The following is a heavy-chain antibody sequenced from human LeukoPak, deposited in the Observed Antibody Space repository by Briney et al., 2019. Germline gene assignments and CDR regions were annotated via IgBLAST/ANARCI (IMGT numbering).Heavy chain of an antibody. CDR1: GYSISSGYY. CDR3: AREIGYYDILTAYSWFDP. Sequence: SETLSLTCTVSGYSISSGYYWGWIRQPPGKGLEWIGNIYHSGSPYYNPSLKSRVTISVDTSKNQFSLKLSSVTAADTAVYYCAREIGYYDILTAYSWFDPWGQGTLVTVSS. CDR2: IYHSGSP. D-gene: IGHD3-9*01. V-gene: IGHV4-38-2*02. J-gene: IGHJ5*02.